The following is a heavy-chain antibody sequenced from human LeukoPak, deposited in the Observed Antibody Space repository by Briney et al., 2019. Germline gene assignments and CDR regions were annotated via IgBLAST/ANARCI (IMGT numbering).Heavy chain of an antibody. J-gene: IGHJ4*02. CDR1: GFTFSNYG. Sequence: GRSLRLSCATSGFTFSNYGMHWVRQAPGKGLEWVAVISYDGSNKYYADSVKGRFTISRDNSKNTLYLQMNSLRPEDAAVYYCANLPLWGQGALVTVSS. V-gene: IGHV3-30*18. CDR3: ANLPL. CDR2: ISYDGSNK.